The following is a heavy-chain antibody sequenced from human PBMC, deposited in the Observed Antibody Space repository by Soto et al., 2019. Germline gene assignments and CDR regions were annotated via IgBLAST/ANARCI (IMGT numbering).Heavy chain of an antibody. J-gene: IGHJ4*02. CDR2: MTGNGDRA. V-gene: IGHV3-64*01. Sequence: EVQLVESGGGLVQPGGSLRLSCAASGFTFTSHALHWVLLSPGKGLEYVSSMTGNGDRADYANSVKSIFTVSRDETKNTLYRQMDSLKTADMSVYYCARERGEYTSGWYDYWGQGTLVTVSS. CDR1: GFTFTSHA. D-gene: IGHD6-19*01. CDR3: ARERGEYTSGWYDY.